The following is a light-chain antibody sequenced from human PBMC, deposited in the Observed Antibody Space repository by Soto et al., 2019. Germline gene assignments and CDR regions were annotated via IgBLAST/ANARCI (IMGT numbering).Light chain of an antibody. V-gene: IGKV3-11*01. CDR2: DAS. Sequence: EIVLTQSPATLSLFPGERATLSCRASQSVDFFLAWYQQKPGQAPRLLIYDASNRATGIPARFSGSGSGTDFTLTISSLEPEDFAVYYCQQRSNWPLTFGGGSKVDIK. CDR1: QSVDFF. CDR3: QQRSNWPLT. J-gene: IGKJ4*01.